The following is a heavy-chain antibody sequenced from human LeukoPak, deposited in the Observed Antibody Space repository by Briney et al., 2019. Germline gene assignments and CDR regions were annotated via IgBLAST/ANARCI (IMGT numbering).Heavy chain of an antibody. Sequence: GGSLRLSCAASGFTFSNYWMNWVRQAPGKGLEWVSYISSSSSYTNYADSVKGRFTISRDNAKNSLYLQMNSLRAEDTAVYYCARGYYYDSSGYYYWGQGTLVTVSS. CDR3: ARGYYYDSSGYYY. CDR1: GFTFSNYW. CDR2: ISSSSSYT. J-gene: IGHJ4*02. D-gene: IGHD3-22*01. V-gene: IGHV3-21*05.